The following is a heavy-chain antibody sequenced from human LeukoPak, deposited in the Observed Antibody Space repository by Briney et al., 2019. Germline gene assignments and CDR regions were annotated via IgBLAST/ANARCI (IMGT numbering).Heavy chain of an antibody. Sequence: PGGSLRLSCAASGFTFSDYYWSWIRQPPGKGLEWIGEINHSGSTNYNPSLKSRVTISVDTSKNQFSLKLSSVTAADTAVYYCVGEEVRFLEWLLTPVATLDVWGKGTTVTVSS. CDR3: VGEEVRFLEWLLTPVATLDV. CDR1: GFTFSDYY. D-gene: IGHD3-3*01. J-gene: IGHJ6*04. V-gene: IGHV4-34*08. CDR2: INHSGST.